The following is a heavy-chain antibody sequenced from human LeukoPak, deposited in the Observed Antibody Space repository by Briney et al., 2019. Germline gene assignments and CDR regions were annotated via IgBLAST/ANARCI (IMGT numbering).Heavy chain of an antibody. V-gene: IGHV4-4*02. CDR3: ASTVTTEGAFDY. CDR2: IYHSGST. Sequence: PSETMSLTCAVSGGSISSSNWWSWVRQPPGKGLEWIGEIYHSGSTNYNPSLKSRVTISVDKSKNQFSLKLSSVTAADTAVYYCASTVTTEGAFDYWGQGTLVTVSS. D-gene: IGHD4-17*01. CDR1: GGSISSSNW. J-gene: IGHJ4*02.